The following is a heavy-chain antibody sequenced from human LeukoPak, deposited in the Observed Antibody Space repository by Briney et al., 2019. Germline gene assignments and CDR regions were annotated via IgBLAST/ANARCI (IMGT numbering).Heavy chain of an antibody. V-gene: IGHV1-18*01. Sequence: ASVKVSCKASGYTFSSYGISWVRQAPGQGLEWMGWISAYNGNTNHAQKLQGRVTMTTDTSTSTAYMELRSLRSDDTAVYYCARDSRIGDRSGWSPYYFDYWGQGTLVTVSS. D-gene: IGHD6-19*01. J-gene: IGHJ4*02. CDR2: ISAYNGNT. CDR1: GYTFSSYG. CDR3: ARDSRIGDRSGWSPYYFDY.